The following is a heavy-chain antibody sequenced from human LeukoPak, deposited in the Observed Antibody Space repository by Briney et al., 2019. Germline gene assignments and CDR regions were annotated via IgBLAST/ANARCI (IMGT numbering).Heavy chain of an antibody. D-gene: IGHD5-24*01. Sequence: PGGSLRLSCAASGFDLSTYEMNWVRQAPGKGLEWIADITISGHTKNYADSEKGRFSISRDNARTSLYLQMHSLRVEDTGVYYCARGDPHADLWGQGTLVTVSS. CDR1: GFDLSTYE. CDR2: ITISGHTK. J-gene: IGHJ5*02. V-gene: IGHV3-48*03. CDR3: ARGDPHADL.